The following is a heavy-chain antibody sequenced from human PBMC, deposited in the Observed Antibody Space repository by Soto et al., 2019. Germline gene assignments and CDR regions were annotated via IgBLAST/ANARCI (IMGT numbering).Heavy chain of an antibody. V-gene: IGHV3-30-3*01. Sequence: QVQLVESGGGVVQPGRSLRLSCAASGFIFSSYTMHWVRQAPGKGLEWVGVITYDGSNQYYADSVKGRFTISRDNSRNMLFLQMNRLRPDDTAVYYCARAPSGSYPEFDYWGQGTLVTVSS. CDR1: GFIFSSYT. D-gene: IGHD1-26*01. CDR3: ARAPSGSYPEFDY. J-gene: IGHJ4*02. CDR2: ITYDGSNQ.